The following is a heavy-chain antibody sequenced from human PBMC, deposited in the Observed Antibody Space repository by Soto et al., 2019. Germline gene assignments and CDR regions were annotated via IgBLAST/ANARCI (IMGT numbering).Heavy chain of an antibody. V-gene: IGHV2-5*02. D-gene: IGHD5-12*01. Sequence: QITLKESGPTLVKPTQTLTLTCTFSGLSLSTSGVGVGWIRQPPGKALEWLALIYWDDDKRYSPSLKSRLTINKHTPKNQVVLAMTNQDPVDTGTYYGADSRIRGGYDCQYYFDYWGRGTLVTVSS. J-gene: IGHJ4*02. CDR1: GLSLSTSGVG. CDR3: ADSRIRGGYDCQYYFDY. CDR2: IYWDDDK.